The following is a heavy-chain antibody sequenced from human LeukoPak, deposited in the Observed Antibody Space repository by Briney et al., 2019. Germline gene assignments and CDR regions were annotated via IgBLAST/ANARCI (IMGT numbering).Heavy chain of an antibody. CDR2: IYYSGST. D-gene: IGHD3-10*01. J-gene: IGHJ4*02. V-gene: IGHV4-31*03. CDR1: GGSISSGDYY. CDR3: ARDRRQRGGSAHFDY. Sequence: SETLSLTCTVSGGSISSGDYYWSWIRQHPGKGLEWIGYIYYSGSTYYNPSLKSRVTISVDTSKNQFSLKLSSVTAADTAVYYCARDRRQRGGSAHFDYWGQGTLVTVSS.